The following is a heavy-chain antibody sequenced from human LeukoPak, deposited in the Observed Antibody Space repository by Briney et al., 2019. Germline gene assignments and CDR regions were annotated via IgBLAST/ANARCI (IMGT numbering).Heavy chain of an antibody. D-gene: IGHD3-16*02. V-gene: IGHV4-34*01. Sequence: PSETLSLTCAVYGGSFSGYYWSWIRQPPGKGLEWVGEINHSGSTNYNPSLKSRVTISVDTSKNQFSLKLSPVTAAATAVYYCAGAPYDHVWGSYRFGFDPWGQGTLVTVSS. CDR1: GGSFSGYY. CDR3: AGAPYDHVWGSYRFGFDP. J-gene: IGHJ5*02. CDR2: INHSGST.